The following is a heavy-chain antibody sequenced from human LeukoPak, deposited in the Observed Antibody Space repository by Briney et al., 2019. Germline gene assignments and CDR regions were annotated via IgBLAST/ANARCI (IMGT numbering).Heavy chain of an antibody. CDR2: IYHSGST. Sequence: SETLSLTCTVSGGSISSYYWSWIRQPPGKGLEWIGSIYHSGSTYYNPSLKSRVTISVDTSKNQFSLKLSSVTAADTAVYYCARGTYYYDSSGYYTRNWFDPWGQGTLVTVSS. CDR3: ARGTYYYDSSGYYTRNWFDP. J-gene: IGHJ5*02. V-gene: IGHV4-38-2*02. D-gene: IGHD3-22*01. CDR1: GGSISSYY.